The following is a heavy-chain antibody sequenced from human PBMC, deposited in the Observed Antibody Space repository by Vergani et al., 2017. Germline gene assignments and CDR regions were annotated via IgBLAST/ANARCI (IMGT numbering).Heavy chain of an antibody. CDR3: AREMEEWLLFYYMDV. D-gene: IGHD3-3*01. Sequence: VQLVESGGGVVQPGRSLRLSCAASGFTFSSYWMHWVRQAPGKGLVWVSRINSDGSSTSYADSVKGRFTISRDNAKNTLYLQMNSLRAEDTAVYYCAREMEEWLLFYYMDVWGKGTTVTVSS. CDR1: GFTFSSYW. V-gene: IGHV3-74*01. CDR2: INSDGSST. J-gene: IGHJ6*03.